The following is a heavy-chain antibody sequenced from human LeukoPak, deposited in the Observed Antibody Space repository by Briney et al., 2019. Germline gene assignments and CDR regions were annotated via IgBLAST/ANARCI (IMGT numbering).Heavy chain of an antibody. D-gene: IGHD6-6*01. V-gene: IGHV3-30*02. CDR1: GFTFSSYG. Sequence: PGGSLRFSCAASGFTFSSYGMHWVRQAPGKGLEWVAFIRYDGSNKYYADSVKGRFTISRDNSKNTLYLQMNSLRAEDTAVYYCAKLYEQLAYYYYYYMDVWGKGTTVTVSS. J-gene: IGHJ6*03. CDR3: AKLYEQLAYYYYYYMDV. CDR2: IRYDGSNK.